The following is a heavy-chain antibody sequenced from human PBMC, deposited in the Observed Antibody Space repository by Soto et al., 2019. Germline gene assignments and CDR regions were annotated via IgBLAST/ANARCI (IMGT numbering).Heavy chain of an antibody. V-gene: IGHV1-24*01. CDR2: FDPEDGET. CDR3: ATSYSSGWYPFDY. D-gene: IGHD6-19*01. CDR1: GYTLTELS. Sequence: GASVKVSCKVSGYTLTELSMHWVRQAPGKGLEWMGGFDPEDGETIYAQKFQGRVTMTEDTSTDTAHMELSSLRSEDTAVYYCATSYSSGWYPFDYWGQGTLVTVSS. J-gene: IGHJ4*02.